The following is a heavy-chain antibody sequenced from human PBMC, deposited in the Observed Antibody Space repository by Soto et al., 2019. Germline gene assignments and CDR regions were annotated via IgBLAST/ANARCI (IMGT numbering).Heavy chain of an antibody. J-gene: IGHJ6*03. CDR2: ISYDGSNK. D-gene: IGHD2-15*01. CDR3: ARGRYCSGGSCPPLTNYMDV. Sequence: PGGSLRLSCAASGFTFSSYAMHWVRQAPGKGLEWVAVISYDGSNKYYADSVKGRFTISRDNAKNSLYLQMNSLRAEDTAVYYCARGRYCSGGSCPPLTNYMDVWGKGTTVTVSS. V-gene: IGHV3-30-3*01. CDR1: GFTFSSYA.